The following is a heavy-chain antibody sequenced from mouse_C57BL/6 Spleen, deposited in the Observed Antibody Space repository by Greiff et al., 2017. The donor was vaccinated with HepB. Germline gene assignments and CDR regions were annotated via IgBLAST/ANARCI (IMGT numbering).Heavy chain of an antibody. V-gene: IGHV5-4*03. CDR2: ISDGGSYT. CDR1: GFTFSSYA. CDR3: AGGYSNSWFAY. D-gene: IGHD2-5*01. J-gene: IGHJ3*01. Sequence: EVKLVESGGGLVKPGGSLKLSCAASGFTFSSYAMSWVRQTPEKRLEWVATISDGGSYTYYPDNVKGRFTISRDNAKNNLYLQMSHLKSEDTAMYYCAGGYSNSWFAYWGQGTLVTVSA.